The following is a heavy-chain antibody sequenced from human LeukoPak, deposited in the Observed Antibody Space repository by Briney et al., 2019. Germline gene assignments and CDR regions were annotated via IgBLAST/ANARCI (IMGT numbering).Heavy chain of an antibody. D-gene: IGHD3-16*01. CDR3: KVRLLGALDDAFDV. V-gene: IGHV3-30*02. J-gene: IGHJ3*01. CDR1: GFGFSSYA. Sequence: GGSLRLSCAASGFGFSSYAMHWVRQAPGKGLEWVAFIRHDGSHHYHGESVKGRFTISRGNSKKTLYLEMTSLRPEDTAVYCAKVRLLGALDDAFDVWGQGTMVTV. CDR2: IRHDGSHH.